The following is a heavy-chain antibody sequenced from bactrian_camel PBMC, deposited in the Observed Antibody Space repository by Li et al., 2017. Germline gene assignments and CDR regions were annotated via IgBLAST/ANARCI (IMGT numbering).Heavy chain of an antibody. CDR2: IDTEGST. J-gene: IGHJ7*01. D-gene: IGHD7*01. V-gene: IGHV3S55*01. Sequence: HVQLVESGGGSVQAGGSLRLSCVWSPRAYGTWCMYWFRQVQGKKREGVAGIDTEGSTNYADSVKGRFIISKDNAENILYLQMNNLKPEDTGTYYCAARGVNVVGVTVTFVGMDNWCKGTQVTVS. CDR1: PRAYGTWC.